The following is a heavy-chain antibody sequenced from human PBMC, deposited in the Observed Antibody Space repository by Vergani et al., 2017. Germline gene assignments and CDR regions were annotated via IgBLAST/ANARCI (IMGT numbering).Heavy chain of an antibody. CDR3: TTPTKSELRYYFDY. D-gene: IGHD3-9*01. J-gene: IGHJ4*02. Sequence: EVQPVESGGGLVKPGGSLRLSCTTSGFTFSSAWMSWVRQAPGKGLEWVARISPKTDGETTDYAAPVKGRFTISRDDSKNTLYLQMNSLKTEDTAVYYCTTPTKSELRYYFDYWGQGTLVTVSS. CDR2: ISPKTDGETT. CDR1: GFTFSSAW. V-gene: IGHV3-15*01.